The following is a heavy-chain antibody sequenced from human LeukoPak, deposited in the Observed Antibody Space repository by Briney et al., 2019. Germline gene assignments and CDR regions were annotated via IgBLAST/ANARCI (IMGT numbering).Heavy chain of an antibody. CDR1: GGSISSYY. V-gene: IGHV4-59*01. CDR2: IYYSGST. J-gene: IGHJ4*02. D-gene: IGHD5-12*01. CDR3: ASSRDGYNSFDY. Sequence: SETLSLTCTVSGGSISSYYWSWIRQPPGKGLEWIGYIYYSGSTNYNPSLKSRVTISVDTSKNQFSLKLSSVTAADTAVYYCASSRDGYNSFDYWGQGTPVTVSS.